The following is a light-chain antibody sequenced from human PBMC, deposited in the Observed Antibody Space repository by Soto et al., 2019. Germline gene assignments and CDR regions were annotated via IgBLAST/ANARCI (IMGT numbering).Light chain of an antibody. CDR2: GAS. CDR1: QSIGSSY. V-gene: IGKV3-20*01. J-gene: IGKJ5*01. CDR3: QQYSSSPIT. Sequence: EVVLTQSPGAXSXXPXXXXXXXXRASQSIGSSYLAWYQQKPGQAPRLLIYGASSRATGIPDRFSGGGSGTDFSLTISRLDPEDFAVYYCQQYSSSPITFGQGTRLEIK.